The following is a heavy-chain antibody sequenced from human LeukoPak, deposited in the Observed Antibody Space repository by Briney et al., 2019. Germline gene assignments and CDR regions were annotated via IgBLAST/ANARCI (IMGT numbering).Heavy chain of an antibody. Sequence: SETLSLTCTVSGGSIISGSYYWSWIRQPAGKGLEWIGRISTSGSTNYNPSLKSRITISLDTSKNQFSLKLSSVTAADTAVYYCARAASQAFDYWGQGTWSPSPQ. CDR2: ISTSGST. CDR3: ARAASQAFDY. J-gene: IGHJ4*02. V-gene: IGHV4-61*02. CDR1: GGSIISGSYY.